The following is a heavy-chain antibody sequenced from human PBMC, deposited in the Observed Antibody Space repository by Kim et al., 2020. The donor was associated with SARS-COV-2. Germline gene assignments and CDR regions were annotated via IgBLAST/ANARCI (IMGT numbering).Heavy chain of an antibody. Sequence: GESLKISCKGSGYTFTNYWISWVRQMPGKGLEWMGRIDPRDSHTNYSPSLQGHVTISADKSISTAFLQWGSLEASDTAMYYCVASGGYTYGFYCVDVWGQGTTVSVSS. CDR1: GYTFTNYW. J-gene: IGHJ6*02. CDR2: IDPRDSHT. CDR3: VASGGYTYGFYCVDV. V-gene: IGHV5-10-1*01. D-gene: IGHD5-12*01.